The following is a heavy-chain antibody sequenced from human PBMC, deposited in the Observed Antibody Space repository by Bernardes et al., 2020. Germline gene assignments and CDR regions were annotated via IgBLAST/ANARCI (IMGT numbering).Heavy chain of an antibody. CDR1: GGSFSGYY. J-gene: IGHJ5*02. V-gene: IGHV4-34*01. CDR3: ARGVTMVRGVIITRVLWFDP. CDR2: INHSGST. D-gene: IGHD3-10*01. Sequence: SETLSLTCAVYGGSFSGYYWSWIRQPPGKGLEWIGEINHSGSTNYNPSLKSRVTISVDTSKNQFSLKLSSVTAADTAVYYCARGVTMVRGVIITRVLWFDPWGQGTLVTVSS.